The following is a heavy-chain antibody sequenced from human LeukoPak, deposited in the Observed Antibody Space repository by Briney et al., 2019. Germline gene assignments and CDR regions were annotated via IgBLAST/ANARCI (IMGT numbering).Heavy chain of an antibody. V-gene: IGHV3-53*01. J-gene: IGHJ4*02. Sequence: PGGSLRLSCAGSGFTVSSNYMSWVRQAPGKGLERVSVIYSGGNTYYADSVKGRFTISRDNSKNTLYLQMNSLRAEDTAVYYCARDSSGPHSYDYWGQGTLVTVSS. CDR2: IYSGGNT. D-gene: IGHD6-19*01. CDR3: ARDSSGPHSYDY. CDR1: GFTVSSNY.